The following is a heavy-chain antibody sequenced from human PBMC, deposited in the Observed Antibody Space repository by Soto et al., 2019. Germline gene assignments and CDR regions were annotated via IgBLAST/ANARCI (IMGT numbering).Heavy chain of an antibody. V-gene: IGHV3-9*01. CDR1: GFIFDDYA. D-gene: IGHD6-6*01. CDR3: AKDMFSSSSAATFDY. Sequence: EVQLVESGGGLAQPGRSLRLSCAASGFIFDDYAMHWVRQAPGKGLEWVSGISWQSGSIRYADSVKGRFTISRDNAKNSLYLQMNSLRVEDTALYYCAKDMFSSSSAATFDYWCQGILVTVSS. J-gene: IGHJ4*02. CDR2: ISWQSGSI.